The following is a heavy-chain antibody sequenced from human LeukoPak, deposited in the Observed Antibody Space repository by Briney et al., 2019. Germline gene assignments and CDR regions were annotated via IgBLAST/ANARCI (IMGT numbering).Heavy chain of an antibody. Sequence: ASAKVSCKASGGTFSSYAISWVRQAPGQGLEWMGGIIPIFGTTNYAQKFQGRVTVTADESTSTAYMELSSLRSEDTAGYYCARGAVRGILTLNRFGPWGLGTLVTVPS. CDR2: IIPIFGTT. D-gene: IGHD3-10*01. CDR3: ARGAVRGILTLNRFGP. J-gene: IGHJ5*02. CDR1: GGTFSSYA. V-gene: IGHV1-69*13.